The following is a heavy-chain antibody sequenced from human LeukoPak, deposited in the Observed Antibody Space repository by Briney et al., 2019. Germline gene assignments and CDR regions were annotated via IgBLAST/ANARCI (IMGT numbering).Heavy chain of an antibody. CDR3: ARGTYYYDSSGSSFDY. CDR2: ISAYNGNT. CDR1: GYTFTSYG. D-gene: IGHD3-22*01. V-gene: IGHV1-18*01. Sequence: ASVKVSCKASGYTFTSYGISWVRQAPGQGLEWMGWISAYNGNTNYAQKFQGRVTITRNTSISTAYMELSSLRSEDTAVYYCARGTYYYDSSGSSFDYWGQGTLVTVSS. J-gene: IGHJ4*02.